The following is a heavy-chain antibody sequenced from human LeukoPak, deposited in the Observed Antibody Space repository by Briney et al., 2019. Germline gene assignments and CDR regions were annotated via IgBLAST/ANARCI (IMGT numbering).Heavy chain of an antibody. CDR2: IYYSGST. CDR1: SGSISSYY. V-gene: IGHV4-59*01. J-gene: IGHJ6*03. D-gene: IGHD5-18*01. Sequence: SETLSLTCTVSSGSISSYYWSWTRQPPGKGLEWIGYIYYSGSTNYNPSLKSRVTISVDTSKNQFSLKLTSVTAADTAVYYCARSWIQPNYYYYYYMDVWGKGTTVTVSS. CDR3: ARSWIQPNYYYYYYMDV.